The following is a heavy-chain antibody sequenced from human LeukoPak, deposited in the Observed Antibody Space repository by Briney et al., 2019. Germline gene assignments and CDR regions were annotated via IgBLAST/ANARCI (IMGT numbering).Heavy chain of an antibody. CDR1: GGSISSSSYY. D-gene: IGHD6-13*01. CDR2: IYYSGST. V-gene: IGHV4-39*02. Sequence: SETLSLTCTVSGGSISSSSYYWGWIRQPPGKGLEWIGSIYYSGSTYYNPSLKSRVTISVDTSKNQFSLKLSSVTAADTAVYYCARDQTTGYSSSWYTAYNWFDPWGQGTLVTVSS. J-gene: IGHJ5*02. CDR3: ARDQTTGYSSSWYTAYNWFDP.